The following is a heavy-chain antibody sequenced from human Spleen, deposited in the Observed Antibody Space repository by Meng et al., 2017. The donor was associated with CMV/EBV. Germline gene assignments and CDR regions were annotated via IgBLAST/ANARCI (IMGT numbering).Heavy chain of an antibody. Sequence: GESLKISYAASGFTFDDYAMHWVRQAPGKGLEWVSVISSGGSSTYYADSVKGRFTISRDNSRNTLYLQMNSLRAEDTAVYYCAKTYRGGRDDYWGQGTLVTVSS. CDR1: GFTFDDYA. CDR3: AKTYRGGRDDY. J-gene: IGHJ4*02. D-gene: IGHD3-10*01. V-gene: IGHV3-23*03. CDR2: ISSGGSST.